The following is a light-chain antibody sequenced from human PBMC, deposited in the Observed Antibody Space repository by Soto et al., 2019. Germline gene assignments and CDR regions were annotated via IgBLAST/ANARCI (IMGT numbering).Light chain of an antibody. CDR1: SSNIGNNA. CDR2: YDD. Sequence: QLVLTQPPSVSEAPRQRVTIACSGSSSNIGNNAVNWYQQLPGKAPKLLIYYDDLLPSGVSDRFSGSKSGTSASLAISGLQSEDEAHYYCAAWDDSLNGEVFGGGTKLTVL. V-gene: IGLV1-36*01. CDR3: AAWDDSLNGEV. J-gene: IGLJ3*02.